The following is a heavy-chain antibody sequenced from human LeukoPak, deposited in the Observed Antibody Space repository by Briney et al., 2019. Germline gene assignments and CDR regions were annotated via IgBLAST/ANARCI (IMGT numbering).Heavy chain of an antibody. Sequence: TGGSLRLSCAASGLMFSGYTIHWGRQAPGKGLEWVAVMSNDGRDEYYADSVKGRFTVSRDNSKNTVYLQMSSLRPEDTAVYYCARDRESWVATLTYRGLDYWGQGTLVTVSS. CDR2: MSNDGRDE. CDR1: GLMFSGYT. D-gene: IGHD5-24*01. CDR3: ARDRESWVATLTYRGLDY. V-gene: IGHV3-30*04. J-gene: IGHJ4*02.